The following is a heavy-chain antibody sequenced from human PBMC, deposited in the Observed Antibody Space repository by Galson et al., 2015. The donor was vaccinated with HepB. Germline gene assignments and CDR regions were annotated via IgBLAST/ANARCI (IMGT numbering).Heavy chain of an antibody. CDR3: ARDRVDSYGYRYFDY. Sequence: LRLSCAASGFTFNSYGMHWVRPAPGKGLEWVAVIWDDGSNKYYTDSVKGRFTISRDNSKNTLYLQMNSLRAEDTAVYYCARDRVDSYGYRYFDYWGQGTLVTVSS. V-gene: IGHV3-33*01. CDR1: GFTFNSYG. D-gene: IGHD5-18*01. CDR2: IWDDGSNK. J-gene: IGHJ4*02.